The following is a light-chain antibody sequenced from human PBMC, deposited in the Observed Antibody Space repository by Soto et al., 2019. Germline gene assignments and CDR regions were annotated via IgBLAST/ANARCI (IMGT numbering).Light chain of an antibody. J-gene: IGLJ2*01. CDR3: NSYSSTSTVV. Sequence: QSALTQPASVSGSPGQSITISCTGSSSDIGGYNYVSWYQHHPVRAPRLMIYDVSNRPSGVSNRFSGSKSGNTASLTISGLQADDEADYYCNSYSSTSTVVFGGGTQLTVL. CDR2: DVS. CDR1: SSDIGGYNY. V-gene: IGLV2-14*03.